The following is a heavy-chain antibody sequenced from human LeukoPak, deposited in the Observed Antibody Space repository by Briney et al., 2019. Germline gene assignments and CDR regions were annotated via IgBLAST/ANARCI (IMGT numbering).Heavy chain of an antibody. CDR1: GFTFSSYA. CDR3: AKQGCSGGRCSFDN. J-gene: IGHJ4*02. V-gene: IGHV3-23*01. Sequence: GGSLRLSCAASGFTFSSYAMSWVRPAPGKGRWWVSVVGINGASAFYADSVKGRFSISRDNSKNTLYLQENSLRAEDTPVYFCAKQGCSGGRCSFDNWGQGALVTVYS. D-gene: IGHD2-15*01. CDR2: VGINGASA.